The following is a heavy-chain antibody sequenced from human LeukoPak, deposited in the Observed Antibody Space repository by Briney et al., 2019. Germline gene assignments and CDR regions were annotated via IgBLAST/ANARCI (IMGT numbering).Heavy chain of an antibody. J-gene: IGHJ4*02. D-gene: IGHD4-17*01. Sequence: GGSLRLSCAASGFTFSTYTMNWVRQAPGKGLEWASYISGSGSAIYYADSVKGRFTISRDNAKNSLYLHLNSLRDEDTAVYYCARAPPDYGDFDFWGQGTLVTVSS. CDR3: ARAPPDYGDFDF. CDR2: ISGSGSAI. CDR1: GFTFSTYT. V-gene: IGHV3-48*02.